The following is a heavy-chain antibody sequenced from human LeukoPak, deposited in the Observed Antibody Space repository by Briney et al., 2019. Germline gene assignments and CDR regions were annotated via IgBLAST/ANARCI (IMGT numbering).Heavy chain of an antibody. V-gene: IGHV3-7*03. J-gene: IGHJ4*02. CDR3: AKGVEIQLWLPHYFDY. CDR1: GFTFSTYW. Sequence: GGSLRLSCSASGFTFSTYWMSWVRQAPGKGLEWVANMKRDGSEIYYVDSVKGRFTISRDNSKNTLYLQMNSLRAEDTAVYYCAKGVEIQLWLPHYFDYWGQGTLVTVSS. D-gene: IGHD5-18*01. CDR2: MKRDGSEI.